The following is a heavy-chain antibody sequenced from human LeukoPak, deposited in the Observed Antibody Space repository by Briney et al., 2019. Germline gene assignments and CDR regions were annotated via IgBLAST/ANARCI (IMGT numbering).Heavy chain of an antibody. CDR2: IYYSGST. D-gene: IGHD3-22*01. J-gene: IGHJ3*02. Sequence: SETLSLTCTVSGGSISSSSYYWGWIRQPPGKGLEWIGSIYYSGSTYYNPSLKSRVTISVDTSKKQFSLKLSSVTAADTAVYYCARGGGYYDSSGTHAFDIWGQGTMVTVSS. CDR3: ARGGGYYDSSGTHAFDI. CDR1: GGSISSSSYY. V-gene: IGHV4-39*01.